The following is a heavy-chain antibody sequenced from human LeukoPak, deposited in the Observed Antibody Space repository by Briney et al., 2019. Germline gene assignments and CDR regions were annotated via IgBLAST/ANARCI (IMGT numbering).Heavy chain of an antibody. J-gene: IGHJ6*02. CDR1: GGSFSGYY. Sequence: PSETLSLTCAVYGGSFSGYYRSWIRQPPGKGLEWIGEINHSGSTNYNPSLKSRVTISVDTSKNQFSLKLSSVTAADTAVYYCASGPAPFYYGMDVWGQGTTVTVSS. V-gene: IGHV4-34*01. CDR2: INHSGST. D-gene: IGHD2-2*01. CDR3: ASGPAPFYYGMDV.